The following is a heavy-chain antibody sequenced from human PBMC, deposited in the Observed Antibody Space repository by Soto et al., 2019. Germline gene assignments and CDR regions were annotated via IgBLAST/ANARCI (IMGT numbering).Heavy chain of an antibody. Sequence: GGSLRLSCAVSGFTFSNAWMSWVRQAPGKGLEWVGRIKSKTDGGTTDYAAPVKGRFTISRDDSKNTLYLQMNSLKTEDTAVYYCTTIVVVPAAMHGYYYYYGMDVWGQGTTVTVSS. CDR2: IKSKTDGGTT. D-gene: IGHD2-2*01. J-gene: IGHJ6*02. CDR1: GFTFSNAW. V-gene: IGHV3-15*01. CDR3: TTIVVVPAAMHGYYYYYGMDV.